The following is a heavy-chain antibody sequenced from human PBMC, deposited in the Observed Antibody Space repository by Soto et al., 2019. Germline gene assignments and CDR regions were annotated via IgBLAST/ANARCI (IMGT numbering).Heavy chain of an antibody. CDR1: GYTFTSYG. V-gene: IGHV1-18*01. J-gene: IGHJ6*02. CDR3: ESDSDLRDGAASGHHYYGIDV. D-gene: IGHD1-26*01. CDR2: ISAYNGNT. Sequence: ASVKVSCKASGYTFTSYGISWVRQAPGQGLEWMGWISAYNGNTNYAQKLQGRVTMTTDTSTSTAYMELRSLRSDDTAVYYYESDSDLRDGAASGHHYYGIDVWGQGTTVTVSS.